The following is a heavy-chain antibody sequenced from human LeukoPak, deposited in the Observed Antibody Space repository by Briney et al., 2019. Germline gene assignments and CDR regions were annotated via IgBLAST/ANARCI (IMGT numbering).Heavy chain of an antibody. D-gene: IGHD7-27*01. V-gene: IGHV4-59*08. CDR1: GGSISSYY. CDR2: ISYSGST. CDR3: ARHWGPNLYYFDY. J-gene: IGHJ4*02. Sequence: SETLSLTCTVSGGSISSYYWTWIRQPPGEGLEWIGYISYSGSTNYNPPLKSRVTISLDTSKSQFSLKLSSVTAADTAVYYCARHWGPNLYYFDYWGQGTLVTVSS.